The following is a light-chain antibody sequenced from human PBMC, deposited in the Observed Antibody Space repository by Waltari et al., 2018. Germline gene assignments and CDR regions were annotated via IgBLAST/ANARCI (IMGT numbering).Light chain of an antibody. J-gene: IGLJ2*01. CDR3: NSRDSSGNHVV. CDR2: GKN. V-gene: IGLV3-19*01. Sequence: SSQLTQHPAVSVAFGQTVRITCQGDSPRRSYASWYQQKPGQAPVLVIYGKNNRPSGIPDRFSGSSSGNTASLTITGAQAEDEADYYCNSRDSSGNHVVFGGGTKLTVL. CDR1: SPRRSY.